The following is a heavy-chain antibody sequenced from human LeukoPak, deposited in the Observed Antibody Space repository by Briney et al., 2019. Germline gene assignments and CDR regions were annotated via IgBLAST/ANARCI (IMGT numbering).Heavy chain of an antibody. CDR2: IKQDGSEK. CDR3: ARMGSSSSSF. CDR1: GFTFSSYA. V-gene: IGHV3-7*01. Sequence: PGGSLRLSCAASGFTFSSYAMSWVRQAPGKGLEWVANIKQDGSEKYYVDSVKGRFTISRDNAKNSLYLQMNSLRAEDTAVYYRARMGSSSSSFWGQGTLVTVSS. D-gene: IGHD6-6*01. J-gene: IGHJ4*02.